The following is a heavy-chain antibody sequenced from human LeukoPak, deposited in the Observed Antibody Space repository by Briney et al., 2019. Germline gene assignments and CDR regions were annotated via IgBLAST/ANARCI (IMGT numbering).Heavy chain of an antibody. J-gene: IGHJ4*02. CDR2: INTDGSST. V-gene: IGHV3-74*01. Sequence: GGSLRLSCAASGFTFSSYWMHWVRQAPGKGLVWVSCINTDGSSTSYADSVKGRFTISRDNAKNTLYLQMNSLRAEDTAVYYCARGGLGYCSGGSCLGRLPDYWGQGTLVTVSS. D-gene: IGHD2-15*01. CDR3: ARGGLGYCSGGSCLGRLPDY. CDR1: GFTFSSYW.